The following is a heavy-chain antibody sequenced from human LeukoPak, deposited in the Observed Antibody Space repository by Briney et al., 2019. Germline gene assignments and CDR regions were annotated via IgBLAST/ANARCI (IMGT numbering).Heavy chain of an antibody. CDR2: IIPIFGIA. D-gene: IGHD3-22*01. J-gene: IGHJ4*02. Sequence: SVKVSCKASGGTFSSYAISWVRQAPGQGLEWMGRIIPIFGIANYAQKFQGRVTITADKSTSTAYMELSSLRSEDTAVYYCAREYYYDSSGYHRDWGQGTLVTVSS. CDR3: AREYYYDSSGYHRD. V-gene: IGHV1-69*04. CDR1: GGTFSSYA.